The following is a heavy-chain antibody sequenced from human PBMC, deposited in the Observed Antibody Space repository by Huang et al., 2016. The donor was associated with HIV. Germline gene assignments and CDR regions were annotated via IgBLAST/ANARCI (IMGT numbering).Heavy chain of an antibody. CDR2: IYDKGST. CDR1: GGSIRSSDYH. J-gene: IGHJ6*03. D-gene: IGHD3-10*01. V-gene: IGHV4-39*01. CDR3: ARHREGPVAYYSGWGSHLNYMDV. Sequence: QLLLQESGPGLVKPSEALALTCAVSGGSIRSSDYHWGWLRQPPGKGLEWIGSIYDKGSTHYSPSLKSRFTIAVDTSKNLFFLNLTSMTAADTAVYYCARHREGPVAYYSGWGSHLNYMDVWGRGRTVVVSS.